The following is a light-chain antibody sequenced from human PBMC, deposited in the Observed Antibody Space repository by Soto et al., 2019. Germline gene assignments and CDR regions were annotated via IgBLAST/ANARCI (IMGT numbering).Light chain of an antibody. J-gene: IGLJ1*01. Sequence: QSVLTQPASVSGSPGQSITISCTGPSSDVGGYNYVSWYQQHPGKAPKVIIYEVINRPSGVSNRFSGSKSGSTASLTISGLQAEDEADYYCVSYTSINTLVFGTGTKLTVL. CDR2: EVI. CDR1: SSDVGGYNY. CDR3: VSYTSINTLV. V-gene: IGLV2-14*01.